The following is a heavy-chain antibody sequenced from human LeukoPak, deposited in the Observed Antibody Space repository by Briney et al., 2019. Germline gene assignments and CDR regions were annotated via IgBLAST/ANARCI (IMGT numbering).Heavy chain of an antibody. Sequence: AGSLRLPCAASGFTFSSYSMNWFRQAPGKGLEWVSSISSSSSYIYYADSVKGRFTISRDNAKNSLYLQMNSLRAEDTAVYYCARWRTVTRYGMDVWGQGTTVTVSS. CDR2: ISSSSSYI. V-gene: IGHV3-21*01. CDR1: GFTFSSYS. CDR3: ARWRTVTRYGMDV. J-gene: IGHJ6*02. D-gene: IGHD4-17*01.